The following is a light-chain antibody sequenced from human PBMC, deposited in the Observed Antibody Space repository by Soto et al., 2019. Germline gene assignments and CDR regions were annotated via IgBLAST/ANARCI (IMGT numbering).Light chain of an antibody. V-gene: IGKV1-5*03. CDR3: QQYNSYPLT. J-gene: IGKJ4*01. Sequence: DIQMTQSPSTLSASVGDRATITCRASQSISSWLAWYQQKPGKAPKLLIYKASSLESGVPSRFSGSGSGTEFTLSISSLQPDDFATYYCQQYNSYPLTFGGGTKVEIK. CDR2: KAS. CDR1: QSISSW.